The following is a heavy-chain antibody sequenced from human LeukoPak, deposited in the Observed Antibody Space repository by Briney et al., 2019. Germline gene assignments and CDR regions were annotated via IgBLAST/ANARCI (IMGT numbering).Heavy chain of an antibody. Sequence: PGGSLRLPCAASGFTFSSYEMNWVRQAPGKGLEWVSYISSSGSTIYYADSVKGRFTISRDNAKNSLYLQMNSLRAEDTAVYYCARWNDYGETFDYWGQGTLVTVSS. V-gene: IGHV3-48*03. D-gene: IGHD4-17*01. J-gene: IGHJ4*02. CDR3: ARWNDYGETFDY. CDR2: ISSSGSTI. CDR1: GFTFSSYE.